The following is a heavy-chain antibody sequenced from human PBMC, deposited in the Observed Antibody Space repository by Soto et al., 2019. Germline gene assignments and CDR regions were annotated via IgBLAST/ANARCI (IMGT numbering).Heavy chain of an antibody. CDR3: ARFLQWEGSDYYYGMDV. V-gene: IGHV1-69*06. CDR2: IIPIFGTA. J-gene: IGHJ6*02. Sequence: QVQLLQSGAEVKKPGSSVKVYCKASGGTFSSYAISWVRQAPGQGLEWMGGIIPIFGTANYAQKFQGRVTITADKSTSTADMELSSLRSEDTAVYYCARFLQWEGSDYYYGMDVWGQGTTVTVSS. CDR1: GGTFSSYA. D-gene: IGHD1-26*01.